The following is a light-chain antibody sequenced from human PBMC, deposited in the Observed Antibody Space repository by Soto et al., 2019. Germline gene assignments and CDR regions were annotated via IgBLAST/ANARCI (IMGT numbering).Light chain of an antibody. CDR1: SSDVGAYKY. Sequence: QSALTQPASVSGSPGQSVTISCTGTSSDVGAYKYVSWYQQHPGKAPKLMIYEVSNRPSGVSNRFSGSKSGDTASLTISGLHADDEADYYCNSYAGDIIRFVFGTGTKVTVL. V-gene: IGLV2-14*01. CDR2: EVS. J-gene: IGLJ1*01. CDR3: NSYAGDIIRFV.